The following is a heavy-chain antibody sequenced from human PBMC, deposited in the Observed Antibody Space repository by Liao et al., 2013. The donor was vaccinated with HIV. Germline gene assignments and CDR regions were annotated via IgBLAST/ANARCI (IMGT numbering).Heavy chain of an antibody. CDR1: GESFNGYY. Sequence: QVLLQQWGAGLLKPSETLSLTCAVYGESFNGYYWTWIRQPPGRGLEWIGEINHRGNTNYNPSLKSRVTISVDTSKNQFSVKLTSVTAADTAVYYCVRGGYWRFDFWGQGPLVTVTS. CDR2: INHRGNT. CDR3: VRGGYWRFDF. D-gene: IGHD6-13*01. V-gene: IGHV4-34*01. J-gene: IGHJ4*02.